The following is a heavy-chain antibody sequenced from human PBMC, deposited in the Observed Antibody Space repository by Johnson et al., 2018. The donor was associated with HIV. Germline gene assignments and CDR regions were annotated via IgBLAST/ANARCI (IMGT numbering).Heavy chain of an antibody. D-gene: IGHD6-6*01. CDR2: IGTAGDT. CDR1: GFTFSSYD. V-gene: IGHV3-13*01. CDR3: ARAHVSISSSIEALDI. Sequence: VQLVESGGGLVQPGGSLRLSCAASGFTFSSYDMHWVRQATGKGLEWVSAIGTAGDTYYPGSVKGRFTISRENAKNSLYLQMNSLRAGDTTVYYCARAHVSISSSIEALDIWGQGTMVTVSS. J-gene: IGHJ3*02.